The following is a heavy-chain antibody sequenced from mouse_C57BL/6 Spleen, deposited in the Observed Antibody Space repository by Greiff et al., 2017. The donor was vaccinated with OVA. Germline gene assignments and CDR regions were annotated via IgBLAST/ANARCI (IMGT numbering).Heavy chain of an antibody. J-gene: IGHJ4*01. CDR1: GYTFTSYW. Sequence: QVQLQQPGAELVRPGSSVKLSCKASGYTFTSYWMDWVKQRPGQGLEWIGNIYPSDSETHYNQKFKGKATLTVDKSSSTAHMELRSLTSEDSAVYYCARGDAMDYWGQGTSVTVSS. CDR3: ARGDAMDY. CDR2: IYPSDSET. V-gene: IGHV1-61*01.